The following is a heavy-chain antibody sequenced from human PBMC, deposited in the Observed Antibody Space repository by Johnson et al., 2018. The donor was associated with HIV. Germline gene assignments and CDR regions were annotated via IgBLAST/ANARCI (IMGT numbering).Heavy chain of an antibody. D-gene: IGHD1-26*01. CDR1: GFTFSSYW. J-gene: IGHJ3*02. Sequence: VQLVESGGGLVQPGRSLRLSCAASGFTFSSYWMSWVRQAPGKGLEWVANIKQDGSEKYYVDSVKGRFTISRDNAKNSLYLQMNSLRAEDTAVYYCARDRGLWERNGAGAFDIWGQGTMVTVSS. CDR3: ARDRGLWERNGAGAFDI. V-gene: IGHV3-7*01. CDR2: IKQDGSEK.